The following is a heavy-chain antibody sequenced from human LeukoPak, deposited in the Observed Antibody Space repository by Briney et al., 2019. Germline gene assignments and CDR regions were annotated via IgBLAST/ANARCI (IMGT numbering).Heavy chain of an antibody. Sequence: ASVKVSCKASGYTFTNYAMHWVRQAPGQRLEWMGWINAGNGNTKYSQKFQGRVTITRDTSASTAYMELSSLRSEDTAVYYCARGWLAETAVVTPYNYWGQGTLVTVSS. CDR3: ARGWLAETAVVTPYNY. D-gene: IGHD4-23*01. V-gene: IGHV1-3*01. CDR2: INAGNGNT. CDR1: GYTFTNYA. J-gene: IGHJ4*02.